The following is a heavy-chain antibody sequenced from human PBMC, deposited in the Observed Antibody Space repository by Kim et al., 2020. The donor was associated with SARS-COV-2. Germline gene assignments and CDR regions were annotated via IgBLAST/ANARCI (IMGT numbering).Heavy chain of an antibody. CDR3: AKDMYSSSWSLFWYFDL. CDR2: ISGSGGST. CDR1: GFTFSSYA. V-gene: IGHV3-23*01. Sequence: GGSLRLSCAASGFTFSSYAMSWVRQAPGKGLEWVSAISGSGGSTYYADSVKGRFTISRDNSKNTLYLQMNSLRAEDTAVYYCAKDMYSSSWSLFWYFDLWGRGTLVTVSS. D-gene: IGHD6-13*01. J-gene: IGHJ2*01.